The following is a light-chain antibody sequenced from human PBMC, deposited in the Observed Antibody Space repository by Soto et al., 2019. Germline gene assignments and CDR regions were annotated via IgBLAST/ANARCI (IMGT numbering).Light chain of an antibody. V-gene: IGLV2-23*01. CDR2: EGS. J-gene: IGLJ2*01. CDR3: CSYAGSNTDVV. CDR1: SNDVGSYNL. Sequence: QSVLTQPASVSGSPGQSITISCTGTSNDVGSYNLVSWYQLHPGKAPKLMIYEGSKRPSGVSNRFSGSKSGNTASLTISGLQAEDEADYYCCSYAGSNTDVVFGGGTKLTVL.